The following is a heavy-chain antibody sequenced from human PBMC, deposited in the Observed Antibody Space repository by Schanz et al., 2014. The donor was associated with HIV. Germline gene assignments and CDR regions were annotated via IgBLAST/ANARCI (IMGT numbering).Heavy chain of an antibody. CDR1: GFNFNPYS. J-gene: IGHJ6*02. CDR3: AKEWYYGSGSMDYGLDV. V-gene: IGHV3-23*04. D-gene: IGHD3-10*01. CDR2: INWNGDTT. Sequence: EVQLVESGGGLVQPGGSLRLSCAVSGFNFNPYSMSWVRQAPGKGLEWVAVINWNGDTTYYADSVKGRFTISRDNSKNTLYLQMNSLRAEDTAVYYCAKEWYYGSGSMDYGLDVWGQGTTVTVSS.